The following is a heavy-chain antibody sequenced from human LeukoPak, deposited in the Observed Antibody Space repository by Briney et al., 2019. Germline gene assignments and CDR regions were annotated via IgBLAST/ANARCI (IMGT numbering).Heavy chain of an antibody. D-gene: IGHD4-17*01. CDR3: AKDYGDYEDYYYYMDV. V-gene: IGHV3-48*03. CDR2: ISSSGSTI. CDR1: GFTFSSYE. J-gene: IGHJ6*03. Sequence: PGGSLRLSCAASGFTFSSYEMNWVRPAPGKGLEWVSYISSSGSTIYYADSVKGRFTISRDNAKNSLYLQMNSRRAEDTAVYYCAKDYGDYEDYYYYMDVWGKGTTVTVSS.